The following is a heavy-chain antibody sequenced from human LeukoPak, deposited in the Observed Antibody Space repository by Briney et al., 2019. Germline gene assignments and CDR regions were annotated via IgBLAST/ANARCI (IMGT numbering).Heavy chain of an antibody. CDR3: ARDGYSDCSGGSCYFEY. V-gene: IGHV3-30*14. Sequence: PGRSLRPSCAASGFTFSSYAMPWVRQAPGKGLEWVAGISYDGSNKYYADTVKGRFTISRDNSKNTLYFQMNSLRAEDTAVYYCARDGYSDCSGGSCYFEYWGQGTLVTVSS. CDR2: ISYDGSNK. CDR1: GFTFSSYA. D-gene: IGHD2-15*01. J-gene: IGHJ4*02.